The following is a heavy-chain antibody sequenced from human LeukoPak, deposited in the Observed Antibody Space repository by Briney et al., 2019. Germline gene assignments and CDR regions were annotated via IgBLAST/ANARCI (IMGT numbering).Heavy chain of an antibody. CDR3: ARESVEQWLDY. J-gene: IGHJ4*02. Sequence: ASVKVSCKASGYTFTGYYMHWVRQAPGQRLEWMGWINPNSGGTNYAQKFQGRVTMTRDTSISTACMELSRLRSDDTAVYYGARESVEQWLDYWGQGTLVTVSS. D-gene: IGHD6-19*01. CDR1: GYTFTGYY. CDR2: INPNSGGT. V-gene: IGHV1-2*02.